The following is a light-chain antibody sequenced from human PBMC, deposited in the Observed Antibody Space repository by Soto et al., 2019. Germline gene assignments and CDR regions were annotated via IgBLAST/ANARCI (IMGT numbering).Light chain of an antibody. CDR2: AAS. Sequence: AIRMTQSPSSLSASTGDRVTISCRASQGISSYLAWYQKKPGKAPKLLIYAASTLQSGVPSRFSGSGSGTEFTLTISSLQPDDFATYYCQQYNSYSWTFGQGTKVDIK. CDR1: QGISSY. J-gene: IGKJ1*01. V-gene: IGKV1-8*01. CDR3: QQYNSYSWT.